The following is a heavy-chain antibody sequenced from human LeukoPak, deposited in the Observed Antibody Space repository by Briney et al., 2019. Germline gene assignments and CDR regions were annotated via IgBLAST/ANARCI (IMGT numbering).Heavy chain of an antibody. D-gene: IGHD3-10*01. CDR3: ARGGRGRNWFDP. V-gene: IGHV4-61*08. CDR2: IYYSVST. CDR1: GDSVASGGYY. Sequence: SETLSLTCTVSGDSVASGGYYWNWIRQPPGKGLEWIGYIYYSVSTNYNLSLKSRVTISVDTSENQFSLKLTSVTAADTAVYYCARGGRGRNWFDPWGQGTLVTVSS. J-gene: IGHJ5*02.